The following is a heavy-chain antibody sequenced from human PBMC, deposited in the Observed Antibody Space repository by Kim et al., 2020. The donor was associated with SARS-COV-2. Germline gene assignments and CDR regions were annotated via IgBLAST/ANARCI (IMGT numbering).Heavy chain of an antibody. J-gene: IGHJ3*01. D-gene: IGHD2-8*01. CDR1: GGSLSGYY. CDR2: INHRGGT. V-gene: IGHV4-34*01. Sequence: SETLSLTCAVDGGSLSGYYWSWIRQSPGKGLQWIGEINHRGGTNYNTSLKSRVTVSVDTSKNQFSLKVISVTAADTAVYYCARRICTSEHCYGYDVWG. CDR3: ARRICTSEHCYGYDV.